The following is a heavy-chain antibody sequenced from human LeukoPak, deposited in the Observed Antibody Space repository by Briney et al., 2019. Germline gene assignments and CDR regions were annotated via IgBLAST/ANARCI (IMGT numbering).Heavy chain of an antibody. J-gene: IGHJ4*02. CDR3: ARSITGTTPAYFDY. CDR1: GGTFSSYA. V-gene: IGHV1-69*05. CDR2: IIPIFGTA. D-gene: IGHD1-7*01. Sequence: SVKVSCKVSGGTFSSYAISWVRQAPGQGLEWMGGIIPIFGTANYAQKFQGRVTITTDESTSTAYMVLSSLRSEDTAVYYCARSITGTTPAYFDYWGQGTLVTVSS.